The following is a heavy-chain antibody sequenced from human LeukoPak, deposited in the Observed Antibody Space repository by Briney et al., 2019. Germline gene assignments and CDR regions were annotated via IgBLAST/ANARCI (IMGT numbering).Heavy chain of an antibody. J-gene: IGHJ4*02. D-gene: IGHD5-24*01. CDR2: INPSGGST. CDR3: ARAAGWLQALDY. V-gene: IGHV1-46*01. Sequence: ASVKVSCKASGGTFSSYAISWVRQAPGQGLEWMGIINPSGGSTSYAQKFQGRITMTTDTSTSTVYMELSSLTSEDTAVFYCARAAGWLQALDYWGQGTLVTVSS. CDR1: GGTFSSYA.